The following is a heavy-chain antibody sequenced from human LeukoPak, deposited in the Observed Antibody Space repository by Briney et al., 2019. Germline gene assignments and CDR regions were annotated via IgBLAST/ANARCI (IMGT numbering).Heavy chain of an antibody. J-gene: IGHJ4*02. D-gene: IGHD3-10*01. V-gene: IGHV3-23*01. CDR2: FRESGGST. CDR1: GFTFSSYA. Sequence: GGSLGLSCAASGFTFSSYAMSWVRQAPGKGLEWVSAFRESGGSTHYADSVKGRFTISRDNSKNTLYLQMNSLRAEDTAVYYCAKAKPYGTTWFGGIDWGQGALVTVSS. CDR3: AKAKPYGTTWFGGID.